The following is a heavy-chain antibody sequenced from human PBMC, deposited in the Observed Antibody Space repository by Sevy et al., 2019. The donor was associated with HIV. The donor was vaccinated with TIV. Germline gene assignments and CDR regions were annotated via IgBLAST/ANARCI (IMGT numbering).Heavy chain of an antibody. V-gene: IGHV3-21*01. D-gene: IGHD3-10*01. J-gene: IGHJ3*02. CDR1: GFTFSTYT. Sequence: GGSLRLSCAASGFTFSTYTMNWVRQAPGKGLEWVSSITISSNYIYYADSVKGRFTISRDNAKDSVYLQMNSLRAEDTAVYYCARPYGSGSWEAFDIWGQGTMVTVSS. CDR2: ITISSNYI. CDR3: ARPYGSGSWEAFDI.